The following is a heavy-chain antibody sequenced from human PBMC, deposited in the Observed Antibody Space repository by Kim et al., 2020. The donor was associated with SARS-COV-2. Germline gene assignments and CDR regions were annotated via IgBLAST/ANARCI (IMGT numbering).Heavy chain of an antibody. CDR2: ISSNGGST. J-gene: IGHJ3*02. CDR3: VKSQKSLPLYYDFWSGYLSPPTPTDDAFDI. Sequence: GGSLRLSCSASGFTFSSYAMHWVRQAPGKGLEYVSAISSNGGSTYYADSVKGRFTISRDNSKNTLYLQMSRLRAEDTAVYYCVKSQKSLPLYYDFWSGYLSPPTPTDDAFDIWGQWTMVTVSS. V-gene: IGHV3-64D*09. CDR1: GFTFSSYA. D-gene: IGHD3-3*01.